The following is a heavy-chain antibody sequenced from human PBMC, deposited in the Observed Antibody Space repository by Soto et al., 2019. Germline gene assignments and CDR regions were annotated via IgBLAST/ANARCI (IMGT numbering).Heavy chain of an antibody. V-gene: IGHV3-30-3*01. Sequence: GGSLRLSCAASGFTFSSYAMHWVRQAPGKGLAWVAVISYDGSNKYYADSVKGRFTISRDNSKNTLYLQMNSLRAEDTAVYYCARSVVPAANDYYYYGMDVWGQGTTVTVSS. CDR3: ARSVVPAANDYYYYGMDV. D-gene: IGHD2-2*01. CDR1: GFTFSSYA. J-gene: IGHJ6*02. CDR2: ISYDGSNK.